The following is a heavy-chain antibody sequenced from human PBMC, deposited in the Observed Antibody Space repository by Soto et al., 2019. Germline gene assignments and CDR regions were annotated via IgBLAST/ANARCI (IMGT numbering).Heavy chain of an antibody. J-gene: IGHJ6*02. Sequence: QVQLVQSGAEVKRPGASVKVSCKASGYTFTSYGISWVRQAPGQGLEWMGWISAYNGNTNYAQKLQGRVTMTTDTSTSTAYMELRSLRSDDTAVYYCDRDHRDEILTGSIRMDVWGQGTTVTVSS. CDR2: ISAYNGNT. CDR1: GYTFTSYG. V-gene: IGHV1-18*01. CDR3: DRDHRDEILTGSIRMDV. D-gene: IGHD3-9*01.